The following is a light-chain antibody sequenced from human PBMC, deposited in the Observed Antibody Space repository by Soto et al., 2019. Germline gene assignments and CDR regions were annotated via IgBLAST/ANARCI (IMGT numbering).Light chain of an antibody. CDR2: DAS. J-gene: IGKJ3*01. CDR3: QQYDNLPFT. CDR1: PDISNY. Sequence: DIQMTQSPSSLSASVGDRVTITCQASPDISNYLKWYQQEPGKAPKLLIYDASTLETGVPSRFSGGGSGTDFTFSISSLQPKDIATYYCQQYDNLPFTFGPGTKVDIK. V-gene: IGKV1-33*01.